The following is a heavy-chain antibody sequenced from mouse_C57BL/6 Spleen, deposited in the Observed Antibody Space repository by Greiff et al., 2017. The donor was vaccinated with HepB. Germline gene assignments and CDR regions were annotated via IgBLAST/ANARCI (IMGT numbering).Heavy chain of an antibody. CDR2: INYDGSST. D-gene: IGHD2-3*01. J-gene: IGHJ1*03. CDR3: ARFDGYLYFDV. Sequence: DVKLVESEGGLVQPGSSMKLSCTASGFTFSDYYMAWVRQVPEKGLEWVANINYDGSSTYYLDSLKSRFIISRDNAKNILYLQMSSLKSEDTATYYCARFDGYLYFDVWGTGTTVTVSS. V-gene: IGHV5-16*01. CDR1: GFTFSDYY.